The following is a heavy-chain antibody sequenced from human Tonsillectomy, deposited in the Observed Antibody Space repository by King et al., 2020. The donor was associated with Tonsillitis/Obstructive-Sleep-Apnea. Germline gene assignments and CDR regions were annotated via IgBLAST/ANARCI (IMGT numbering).Heavy chain of an antibody. CDR1: GFTFSSYA. D-gene: IGHD1-26*01. CDR2: ITGSGGST. CDR3: AKRRGGDLPPFDS. Sequence: VQLVESGGGLVQPGGSLRLSCAASGFTFSSYALSWVRQAPGKGLEWVSTITGSGGSTYYADSVKGRFTISRDNSKNTLYLQMNSLRAEDTAVYYCAKRRGGDLPPFDSWGRGTLVTVSS. J-gene: IGHJ4*02. V-gene: IGHV3-23*04.